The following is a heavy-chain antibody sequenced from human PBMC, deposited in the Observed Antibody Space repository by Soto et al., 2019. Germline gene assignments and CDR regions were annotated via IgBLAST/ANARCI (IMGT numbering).Heavy chain of an antibody. CDR2: ISYDGSNK. D-gene: IGHD3-10*01. CDR3: AKALSGSSPTGLDY. Sequence: GGSLRLSCAASGFTFSSYGMHWVRQAPGKGLEWVAVISYDGSNKYYADSVKGRFTISRDNSKNTLYLQMNSLRAEDTAVYYCAKALSGSSPTGLDYWGQGTLVTVSS. CDR1: GFTFSSYG. J-gene: IGHJ4*02. V-gene: IGHV3-30*18.